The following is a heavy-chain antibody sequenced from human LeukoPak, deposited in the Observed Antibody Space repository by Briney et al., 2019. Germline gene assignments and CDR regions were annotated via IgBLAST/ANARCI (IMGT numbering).Heavy chain of an antibody. D-gene: IGHD3-10*01. CDR2: ISWNSGSI. Sequence: GGSLRLSCIASGFIFRDYVMSWVRQAPGKGLEWVSGISWNSGSIGYADSVKGRFTISRDNAKNSLYLQMNSLRAEDTALYYCAKDFELLWFGELSYFDYWGQGTLVTVSS. CDR3: AKDFELLWFGELSYFDY. J-gene: IGHJ4*02. CDR1: GFIFRDYV. V-gene: IGHV3-9*01.